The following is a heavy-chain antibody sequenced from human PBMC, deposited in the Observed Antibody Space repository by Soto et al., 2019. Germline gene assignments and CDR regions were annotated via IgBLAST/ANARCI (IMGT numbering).Heavy chain of an antibody. J-gene: IGHJ4*02. CDR3: ARSRVTYYYDSSGSFDY. Sequence: ASVKVSCKASGYTFTSYYMHWVRQAPGQGLEWMGVINPSGGSTSYAQKFQGRVTMTRDTSTSTVYMELSSLRSEDTAVYYCARSRVTYYYDSSGSFDYWGQGTRVTFSS. CDR2: INPSGGST. V-gene: IGHV1-46*01. CDR1: GYTFTSYY. D-gene: IGHD3-22*01.